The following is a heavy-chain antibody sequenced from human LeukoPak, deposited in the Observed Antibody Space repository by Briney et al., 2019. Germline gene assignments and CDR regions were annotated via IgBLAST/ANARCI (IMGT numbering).Heavy chain of an antibody. Sequence: GGSLRLSCAASGFTFSSCVMHWVRQAPGKGLEWMTFIRYDGSDKYYADSVRGRITISRDNSKNTLYLQMNSLRAEDTALYYCAKDLRGLIAGIENWGQGTLVTVSS. V-gene: IGHV3-30*02. D-gene: IGHD3-10*01. J-gene: IGHJ4*02. CDR3: AKDLRGLIAGIEN. CDR2: IRYDGSDK. CDR1: GFTFSSCV.